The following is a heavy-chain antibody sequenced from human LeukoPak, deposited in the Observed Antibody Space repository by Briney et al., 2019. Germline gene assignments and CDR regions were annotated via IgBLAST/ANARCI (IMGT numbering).Heavy chain of an antibody. V-gene: IGHV4-34*01. J-gene: IGHJ5*02. CDR3: ARGQVPAARGYNWFDP. CDR2: INARGDT. Sequence: PSETLSLTCAVYGWSFNDYYWNWIRQPPGKGREWIGEINARGDTNYNPSLKSRVTISVDTSKKQFSLRLTSMIAADTALYYCARGQVPAARGYNWFDPWGRGTLVTVSS. CDR1: GWSFNDYY. D-gene: IGHD2-2*01.